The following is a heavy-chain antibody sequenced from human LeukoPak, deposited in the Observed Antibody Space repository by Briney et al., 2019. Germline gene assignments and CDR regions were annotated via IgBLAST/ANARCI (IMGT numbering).Heavy chain of an antibody. V-gene: IGHV3-11*01. CDR1: GFTFSDYY. J-gene: IGHJ3*02. Sequence: GGSLRLSCAASGFTFSDYYMSWIRQAPGKGLEWVSYISSSGSTIYYADSVKGRFTISRDNAKNSLYLQMNSLRDEDTAVYYCARDSKVTATLWGAFDIWGQGTMVTVSS. CDR3: ARDSKVTATLWGAFDI. CDR2: ISSSGSTI. D-gene: IGHD2-21*02.